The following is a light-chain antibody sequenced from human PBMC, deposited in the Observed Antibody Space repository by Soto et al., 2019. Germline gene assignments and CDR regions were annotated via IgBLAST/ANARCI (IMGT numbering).Light chain of an antibody. J-gene: IGLJ3*02. CDR1: TINIGIND. CDR3: ATWDESLRTGL. CDR2: RNS. Sequence: QSVLTQPPSASGTPGQRVTISCSGGTINIGINDVYSYQQLPATAPKLLIYRNSRRPSVVPDRFSGSRSGTSGSLAISGLGSEDEGDYCCATWDESLRTGLFGGGTKLTVL. V-gene: IGLV1-47*01.